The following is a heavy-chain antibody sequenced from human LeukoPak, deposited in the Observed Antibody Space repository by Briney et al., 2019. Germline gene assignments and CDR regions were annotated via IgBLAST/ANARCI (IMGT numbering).Heavy chain of an antibody. J-gene: IGHJ6*03. V-gene: IGHV3-30*02. CDR1: GFTFSNSG. CDR3: AKDRDYGDYPSAYYYYMDV. D-gene: IGHD4-17*01. Sequence: GGSLRLSCAASGFTFSNSGIHWVRQAPGKGLEWVSLIRYDGSNKWYANSVKGRFTISRDNSKNMLYLQMNSLRAEDTAVYHCAKDRDYGDYPSAYYYYMDVWGKGTTVTVSS. CDR2: IRYDGSNK.